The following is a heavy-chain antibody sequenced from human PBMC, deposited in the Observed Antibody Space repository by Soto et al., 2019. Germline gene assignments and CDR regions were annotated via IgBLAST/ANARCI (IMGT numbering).Heavy chain of an antibody. CDR3: ASYSVRDPTANPFDY. CDR2: ISSSSSYI. V-gene: IGHV3-21*01. J-gene: IGHJ4*02. Sequence: EVQLVESGGGLVKPGGSLRLSCAASGFTFSSYSMNWVRQAPGKGLEWVSSISSSSSYIYYADSVKGRFTISRDNAKNSLYLQMNSLRAEDTAVYYCASYSVRDPTANPFDYWGQGTLVTVSS. D-gene: IGHD2-21*01. CDR1: GFTFSSYS.